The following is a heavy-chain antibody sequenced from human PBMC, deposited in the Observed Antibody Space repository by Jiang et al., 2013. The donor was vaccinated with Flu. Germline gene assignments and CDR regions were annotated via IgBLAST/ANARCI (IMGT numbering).Heavy chain of an antibody. J-gene: IGHJ4*02. V-gene: IGHV1-18*01. Sequence: SGAEVKVSCKASGYTFISYGITWVRQAPGQGVEWMGWISISTGITNYAQKFQGRVNMTTDTSTSTAYMELRSLKSDDTAVYYCAREGGLTPLAVTGLIDYWGQGTLVSVSS. D-gene: IGHD6-19*01. CDR1: GYTFISYG. CDR2: ISISTGIT. CDR3: AREGGLTPLAVTGLIDY.